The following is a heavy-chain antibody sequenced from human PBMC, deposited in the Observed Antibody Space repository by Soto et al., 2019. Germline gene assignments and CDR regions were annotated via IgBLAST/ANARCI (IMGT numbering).Heavy chain of an antibody. V-gene: IGHV4-34*01. D-gene: IGHD6-13*01. CDR2: INHSGST. J-gene: IGHJ6*02. CDR1: GGYFDDYY. Sequence: ESLYLSCAAYGGYFDDYYWSWIRQPPGKGLEWIGEINHSGSTNYNPSLQSRVTISVAMSKNQFSLKLNSMTAADTAVYYCARGRKQLVLAYYDYYGMDAWGQGPTVTVS. CDR3: ARGRKQLVLAYYDYYGMDA.